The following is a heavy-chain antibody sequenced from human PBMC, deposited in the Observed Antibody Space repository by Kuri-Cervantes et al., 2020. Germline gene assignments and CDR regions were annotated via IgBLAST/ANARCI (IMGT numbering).Heavy chain of an antibody. CDR3: ARALGSSSWYGTFDY. CDR2: ISYDGSNK. Sequence: GESLRLSCAASGFTFSSYAMHWVRQAPGKGLEWVAVISYDGSNKYYADSVKGRFTISRDNSKNTLYLQMNSLRAEDTAVYYCARALGSSSWYGTFDYWGQGTLVTVSS. V-gene: IGHV3-30-3*01. J-gene: IGHJ4*02. D-gene: IGHD6-13*01. CDR1: GFTFSSYA.